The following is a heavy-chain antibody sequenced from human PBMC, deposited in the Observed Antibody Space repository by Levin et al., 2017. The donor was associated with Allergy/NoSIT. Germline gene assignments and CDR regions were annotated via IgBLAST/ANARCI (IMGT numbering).Heavy chain of an antibody. CDR3: ARWEYLSSWYWIDY. V-gene: IGHV3-7*04. Sequence: GESLKISCAASGFTFNSHWMTWVRQAPGKGLEWVANIKQDGSEKYYVDSVKGRFTISRDNAKNSLYLQMNSLRAEDTAVYYCARWEYLSSWYWIDYWGQGTLVTVSS. J-gene: IGHJ4*02. CDR2: IKQDGSEK. CDR1: GFTFNSHW. D-gene: IGHD6-13*01.